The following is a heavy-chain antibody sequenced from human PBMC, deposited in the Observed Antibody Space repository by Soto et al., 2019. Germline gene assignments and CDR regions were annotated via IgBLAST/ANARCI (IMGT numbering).Heavy chain of an antibody. CDR2: ISAYNGNT. J-gene: IGHJ4*02. Sequence: QVQLVQSGAEVKKPGASVKVSCKASGYTFTSYGISWVRQAPGQGLEWMGWISAYNGNTNYAQKLQGRVNMTTDTSTSTAYMELRSLRSDDTAVYYCARDSSGWYPPRPLPPGYWGQGTLVTVSS. CDR1: GYTFTSYG. V-gene: IGHV1-18*01. D-gene: IGHD6-19*01. CDR3: ARDSSGWYPPRPLPPGY.